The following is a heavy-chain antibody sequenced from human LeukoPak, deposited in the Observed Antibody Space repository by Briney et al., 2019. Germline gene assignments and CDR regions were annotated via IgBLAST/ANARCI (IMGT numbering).Heavy chain of an antibody. CDR3: ARGIHDTYGVLYLDAFDI. CDR2: IRYDGSNK. V-gene: IGHV3-30*02. CDR1: GFTFSSYG. Sequence: GGSLRLSCAASGFTFSSYGMHWVRQAPGKGLEWVAFIRYDGSNKYYADSVKGRFTISRDNSKNTLYLQMNSLRAEDTAVYYCARGIHDTYGVLYLDAFDIWGQGTMVTVSS. J-gene: IGHJ3*02. D-gene: IGHD4-17*01.